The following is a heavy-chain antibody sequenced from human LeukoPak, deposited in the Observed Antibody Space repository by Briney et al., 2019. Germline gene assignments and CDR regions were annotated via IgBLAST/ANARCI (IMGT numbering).Heavy chain of an antibody. J-gene: IGHJ4*02. V-gene: IGHV4-61*09. Sequence: SETLSLTCTVSGGSIGSGSYYWGWIRQPAGKGLEWIGHIYSSGSTSYNPSLQSRVTISVGTSKHQCSLEVTSVTAADTAVYYCARAGGSVGWYGTIDYWGQGTLVTVSS. CDR3: ARAGGSVGWYGTIDY. D-gene: IGHD6-19*01. CDR2: IYSSGST. CDR1: GGSIGSGSYY.